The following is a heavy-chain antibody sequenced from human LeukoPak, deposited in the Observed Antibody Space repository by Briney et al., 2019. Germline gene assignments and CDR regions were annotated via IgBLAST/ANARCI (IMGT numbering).Heavy chain of an antibody. Sequence: PGGSLRLSCAASGFTFSSYGMHWVRQAPGKGLEWVAVISYDGSNKYYADSVKGRFTISRDNSKNTLYLQMNSLRAEDTAVYYCAKDRYFDWLPLNYYYGMDVWGKGTTVTVSS. J-gene: IGHJ6*04. CDR2: ISYDGSNK. D-gene: IGHD3-9*01. CDR3: AKDRYFDWLPLNYYYGMDV. V-gene: IGHV3-30*18. CDR1: GFTFSSYG.